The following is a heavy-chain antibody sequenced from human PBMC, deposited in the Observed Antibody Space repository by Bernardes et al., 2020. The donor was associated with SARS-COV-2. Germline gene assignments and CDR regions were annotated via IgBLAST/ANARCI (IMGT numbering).Heavy chain of an antibody. CDR3: ARLPDSYYFDY. Sequence: GSLRLSCAASGFTFSSYAMSWVRQAPGKGLEWVSAISGSGGSTYYADSVKGRFTISRDNAKNSLYLQMNSLRAEDTAVYYCARLPDSYYFDYWGQGTLVTVSS. J-gene: IGHJ4*02. CDR2: ISGSGGST. D-gene: IGHD4-17*01. CDR1: GFTFSSYA. V-gene: IGHV3-23*01.